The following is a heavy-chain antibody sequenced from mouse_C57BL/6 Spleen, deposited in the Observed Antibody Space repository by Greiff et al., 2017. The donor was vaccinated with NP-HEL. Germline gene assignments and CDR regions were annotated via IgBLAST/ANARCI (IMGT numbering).Heavy chain of an antibody. CDR3: ARRRALLRSAWFAY. CDR1: GYTFTSYW. CDR2: IDPSDSYT. V-gene: IGHV1-50*01. D-gene: IGHD1-1*01. Sequence: QVQLKQPGAELVKPGASVKLSCKASGYTFTSYWMQWVKQRPGQGLEWIGEIDPSDSYTNYNQKFKGKATLTVDTSSSTAYMQLSSLTSEDSAVYYCARRRALLRSAWFAYWGQGTLVTVSA. J-gene: IGHJ3*01.